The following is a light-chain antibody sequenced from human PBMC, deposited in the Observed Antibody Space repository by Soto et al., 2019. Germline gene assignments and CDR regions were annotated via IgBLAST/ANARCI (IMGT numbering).Light chain of an antibody. J-gene: IGLJ3*02. CDR2: EVN. Sequence: QSALPQPASVSGSPGPSITISCTGTNSDIGAYKYVSWYQHHQGKAPKLVIYEVNHRPSGTFNRFSGSKSGNTAPLTISGLQTEDEAYYYCNSFAGSNTWVFGGGTKLTVL. CDR3: NSFAGSNTWV. CDR1: NSDIGAYKY. V-gene: IGLV2-14*01.